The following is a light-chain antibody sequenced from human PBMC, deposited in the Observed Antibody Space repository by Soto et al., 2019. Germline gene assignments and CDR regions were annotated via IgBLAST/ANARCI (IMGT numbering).Light chain of an antibody. J-gene: IGKJ1*01. Sequence: EIVLTQSPATLSLSPGERATLSCRASQSVSSNLAWYQQKPGQAPRLLIYGASTRATGIPARFSGSGSETEFTLTISSLQSEDFAVYYCQQYNNWGTFGQGTKVDIK. V-gene: IGKV3-15*01. CDR1: QSVSSN. CDR2: GAS. CDR3: QQYNNWGT.